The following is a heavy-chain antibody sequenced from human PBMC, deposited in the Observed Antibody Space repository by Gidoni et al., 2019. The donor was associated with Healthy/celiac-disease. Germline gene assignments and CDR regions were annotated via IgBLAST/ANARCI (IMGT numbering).Heavy chain of an antibody. CDR1: GGSFSGYY. Sequence: QVQLQQWGAGLLKPSETLSLTCAVYGGSFSGYYWSWIRQPPGKGLEWIGEINHSGSTNYNPSLKSRVTISVDTSKNQFSLKLSSVTAADTAVYYCAKRGSMITFGGRPQPQGRSYVMDVWGQGTTVTVSS. CDR2: INHSGST. J-gene: IGHJ6*02. V-gene: IGHV4-34*01. D-gene: IGHD3-16*01. CDR3: AKRGSMITFGGRPQPQGRSYVMDV.